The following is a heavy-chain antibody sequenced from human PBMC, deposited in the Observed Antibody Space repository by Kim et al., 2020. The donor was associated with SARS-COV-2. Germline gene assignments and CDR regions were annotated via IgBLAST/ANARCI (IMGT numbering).Heavy chain of an antibody. V-gene: IGHV1-24*01. Sequence: ASVKVSCKVSGYTLTELSMHWVRQAPGKGLEWMGGFDPEDGETIYAQKFQGRVTMTEDTSTDTAYMELSSLRSEDTAVYYCALDILTGYLSRAHYYYYGMDVWGQGTTVTVSS. D-gene: IGHD3-9*01. J-gene: IGHJ6*02. CDR2: FDPEDGET. CDR1: GYTLTELS. CDR3: ALDILTGYLSRAHYYYYGMDV.